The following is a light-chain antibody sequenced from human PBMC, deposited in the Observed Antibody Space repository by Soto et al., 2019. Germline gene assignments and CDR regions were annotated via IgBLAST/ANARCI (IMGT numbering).Light chain of an antibody. CDR1: QDIAIY. V-gene: IGKV1-9*01. CDR2: GAS. J-gene: IGKJ4*01. Sequence: IQLTQSPSSLSASVGDRVTITCRASQDIAIYLAWYQQKPGKAPKVLIYGASTLQSGVPPRFGGSGSGTAFTLTISSLQPEDFANYFCQQVHDYPITFGGGTKV. CDR3: QQVHDYPIT.